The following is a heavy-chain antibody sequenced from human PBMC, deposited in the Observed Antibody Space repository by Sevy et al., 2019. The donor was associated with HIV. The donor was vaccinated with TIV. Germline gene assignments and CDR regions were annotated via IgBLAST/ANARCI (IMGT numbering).Heavy chain of an antibody. J-gene: IGHJ6*02. Sequence: GGSLRLSCAASGFTFSSYAMHWVRQAPGKGLEWVAVISYDGSNKYYAHSVKGRFTISRDNSKNTLYLQMNSLRAEDKAVYYCARDRVITFGGVIVIDYYYYGMDVWGQGTTVTVSS. D-gene: IGHD3-16*02. V-gene: IGHV3-30*04. CDR2: ISYDGSNK. CDR1: GFTFSSYA. CDR3: ARDRVITFGGVIVIDYYYYGMDV.